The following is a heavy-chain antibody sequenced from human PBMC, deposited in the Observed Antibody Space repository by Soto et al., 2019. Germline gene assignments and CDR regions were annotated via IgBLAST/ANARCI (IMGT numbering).Heavy chain of an antibody. Sequence: QVQLKQWGAGLLKPSETLSLTCAVYGGSFSGYYWSWIRQPPGKGLEWIGEINHSGSTNYNPSLKSRVTISVDTSKNQFSLKLSSVTAADTAVYYCSTGVRKNWFDPWGQGTLVTVSS. V-gene: IGHV4-34*01. CDR3: STGVRKNWFDP. CDR2: INHSGST. CDR1: GGSFSGYY. D-gene: IGHD3-10*01. J-gene: IGHJ5*02.